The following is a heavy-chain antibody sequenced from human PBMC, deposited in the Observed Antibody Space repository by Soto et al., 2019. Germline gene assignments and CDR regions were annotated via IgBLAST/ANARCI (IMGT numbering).Heavy chain of an antibody. D-gene: IGHD6-19*01. CDR1: GGSFSGYS. CDR3: AARRIAVAGHFDY. J-gene: IGHJ4*02. Sequence: SETLSLTCAVYGGSFSGYSWSWLRQPPGKGLEWIGEINHSGSTNYNPSLKSRVTISVDTSKNQFSLKLSSVTAADTAVYYCAARRIAVAGHFDYWGQGTLVTVS. V-gene: IGHV4-34*01. CDR2: INHSGST.